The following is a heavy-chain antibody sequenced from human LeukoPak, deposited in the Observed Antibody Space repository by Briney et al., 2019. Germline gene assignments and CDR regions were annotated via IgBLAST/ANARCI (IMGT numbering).Heavy chain of an antibody. CDR3: ASSQLQYQLTAFID. V-gene: IGHV4-39*01. Sequence: PSETLSLTCTVSGGSISSSSYYWGWIRQPPGKGLEWIGSIYYSGSTYYNPSLKSRVTISVDTSKNQFSLKLSSVTAADTAVYYCASSQLQYQLTAFIDWGQGALVTVSS. J-gene: IGHJ4*02. D-gene: IGHD4-11*01. CDR1: GGSISSSSYY. CDR2: IYYSGST.